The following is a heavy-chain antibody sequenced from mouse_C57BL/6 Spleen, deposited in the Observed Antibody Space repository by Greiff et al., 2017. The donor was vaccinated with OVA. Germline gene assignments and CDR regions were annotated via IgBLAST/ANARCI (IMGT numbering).Heavy chain of an antibody. V-gene: IGHV1-19*01. J-gene: IGHJ2*01. CDR2: INPYNGGT. CDR3: ARYHYSNYADY. D-gene: IGHD2-5*01. Sequence: EVQLQQSGPVLVKPSASVSMSCKASGYTFTDYYMNWVQQSHGKSLEWLGVINPYNGGTSYNHKFKGKGTFTVDKYSRTAYMELNSLTAEDSAVYYCARYHYSNYADYWGKGTTLTVSS. CDR1: GYTFTDYY.